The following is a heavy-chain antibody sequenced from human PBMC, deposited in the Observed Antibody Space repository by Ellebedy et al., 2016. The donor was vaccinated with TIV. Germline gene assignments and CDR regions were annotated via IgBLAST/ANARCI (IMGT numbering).Heavy chain of an antibody. CDR2: ISSNGGST. CDR1: GFTFSSYA. Sequence: GGSLRLSCSASGFTFSSYAMHWVRQAPGKGLEYVSAISSNGGSTYYADSVKGSFPISSDSSKNTQDLQMNSLRADDTAVYYCAKHQASSWGYKYGMDVWGQGTTVTVSS. V-gene: IGHV3-64*04. CDR3: AKHQASSWGYKYGMDV. D-gene: IGHD1-1*01. J-gene: IGHJ6*02.